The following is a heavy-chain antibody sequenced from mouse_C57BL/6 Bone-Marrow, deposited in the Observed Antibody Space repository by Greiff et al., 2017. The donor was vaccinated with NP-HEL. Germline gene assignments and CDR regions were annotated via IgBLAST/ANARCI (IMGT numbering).Heavy chain of an antibody. CDR1: GYAFSSSW. J-gene: IGHJ1*03. Sequence: QVQLKESGPELVKPGASVKISCKASGYAFSSSWMNWVKQRPGKGLEWIGRIYPGDGYTNYNGKFKGKATLTADKSSSTAYMQLSSLTSEDSAVYFCAGYFDVWGTGTTVTVSS. CDR2: IYPGDGYT. CDR3: AGYFDV. V-gene: IGHV1-82*01.